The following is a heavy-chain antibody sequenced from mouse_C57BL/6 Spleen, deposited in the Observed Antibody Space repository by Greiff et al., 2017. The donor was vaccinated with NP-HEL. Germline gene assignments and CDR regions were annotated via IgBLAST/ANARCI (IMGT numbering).Heavy chain of an antibody. J-gene: IGHJ2*01. CDR1: GYAFSSSW. D-gene: IGHD5-1*01. CDR2: IYPGDGDT. Sequence: QVQLQQSGPELVKPGASVKISCKASGYAFSSSWMNWVKQRPGKGLEWIGRIYPGDGDTNYNGKFKGKATLTADKSSSTAYMQLSSLTSEDSAVYCCARRRGNLNYFDYWGQGTTLTVSS. V-gene: IGHV1-82*01. CDR3: ARRRGNLNYFDY.